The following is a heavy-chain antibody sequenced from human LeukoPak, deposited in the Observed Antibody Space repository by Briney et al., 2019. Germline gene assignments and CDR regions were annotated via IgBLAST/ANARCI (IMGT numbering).Heavy chain of an antibody. CDR1: GFTFRSYG. V-gene: IGHV3-74*01. Sequence: PGGSLRLSCAASGFTFRSYGMHWVREAPGKGLVWVSRISSDGTSTTYADSVKGRFTISRDNAKNTLYLQMNSLGDEDTAVYYCSRGSRNAFDIWGQGTMVTVSS. CDR3: SRGSRNAFDI. CDR2: ISSDGTST. J-gene: IGHJ3*02.